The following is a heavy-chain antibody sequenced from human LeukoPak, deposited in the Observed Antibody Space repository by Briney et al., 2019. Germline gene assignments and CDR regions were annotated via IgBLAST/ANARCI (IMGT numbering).Heavy chain of an antibody. CDR2: MNPNSGNT. V-gene: IGHV1-8*01. CDR1: GYTFTSYD. J-gene: IGHJ4*02. Sequence: VSVKVSCKASGYTFTSYDIDWVRQATGQGLEWMGWMNPNSGNTGYAQKFQGRVTMTRNTSISTAYMELSSLRSEDTAVYYCARAERGFETTQDYWGQGTLVTVSS. D-gene: IGHD3-9*01. CDR3: ARAERGFETTQDY.